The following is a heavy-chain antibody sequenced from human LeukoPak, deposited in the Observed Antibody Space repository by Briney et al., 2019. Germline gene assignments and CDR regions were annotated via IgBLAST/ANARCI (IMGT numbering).Heavy chain of an antibody. Sequence: PSETLSLTCAVSGYSISSGYYCGWIRQPPGKGLEWIGSIYHSGSTYYNPSLKSRVIISLDTSKNQFSLKLNSVTAADTAVYYCARQYCSGGSCYLDYWGQGTLVTVSS. CDR2: IYHSGST. V-gene: IGHV4-38-2*01. CDR1: GYSISSGYY. D-gene: IGHD2-15*01. J-gene: IGHJ4*02. CDR3: ARQYCSGGSCYLDY.